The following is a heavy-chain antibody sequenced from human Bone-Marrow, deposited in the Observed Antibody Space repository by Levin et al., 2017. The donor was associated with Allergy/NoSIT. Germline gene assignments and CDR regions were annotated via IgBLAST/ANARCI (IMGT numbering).Heavy chain of an antibody. J-gene: IGHJ6*02. CDR2: ITRRSDYM. Sequence: GGSLRLSCAASGFNFSTYNMNWVRQTPGKGLEWVSSITRRSDYMYYADSVKGRFIISRDNAKNSLFLQMNSLRVDDTAVYYCTKDRTYGILWNYGMDVWGQGTTVTVSS. CDR3: TKDRTYGILWNYGMDV. V-gene: IGHV3-21*01. D-gene: IGHD4-17*01. CDR1: GFNFSTYN.